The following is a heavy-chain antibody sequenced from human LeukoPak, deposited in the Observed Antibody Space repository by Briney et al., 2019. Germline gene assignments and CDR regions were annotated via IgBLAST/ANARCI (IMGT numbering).Heavy chain of an antibody. CDR3: AREGADYSNYGGPDY. V-gene: IGHV4-61*02. CDR2: IYTSGST. D-gene: IGHD4-11*01. J-gene: IGHJ4*02. Sequence: SETLSLTCTVSGGSISSGSYYWSWIRQPAGKGLEWIGRIYTSGSTNYNPSLKSRVTISVDTSKNQFSLKLSSVTAADTAVYYCAREGADYSNYGGPDYWGQGTLVTVSS. CDR1: GGSISSGSYY.